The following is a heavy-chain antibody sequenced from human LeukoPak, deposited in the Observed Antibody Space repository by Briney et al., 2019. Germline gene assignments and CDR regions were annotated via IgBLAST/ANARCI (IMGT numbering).Heavy chain of an antibody. V-gene: IGHV7-4-1*02. J-gene: IGHJ6*03. CDR2: INTNTVNP. CDR1: GYTFTSYA. CDR3: ARVGSIQLWSESYYYYYMDV. D-gene: IGHD5-18*01. Sequence: ASVKVSCKASGYTFTSYAMNWVRQAPGQGLEWMGWINTNTVNPTYAQGFTGRFVFSLDTSVSAAYLQISSLKAEDTAVYYCARVGSIQLWSESYYYYYMDVWGKGTTVTVSS.